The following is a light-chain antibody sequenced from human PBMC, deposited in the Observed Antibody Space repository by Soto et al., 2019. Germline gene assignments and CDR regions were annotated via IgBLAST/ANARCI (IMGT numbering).Light chain of an antibody. CDR1: QSVTTY. V-gene: IGKV3D-20*01. CDR2: GAS. J-gene: IGKJ1*01. CDR3: QQYGSSPTT. Sequence: EIVLTHSPATLSLSPWERASLSCGASQSVTTYLAWYQQKPGLAPRLLIYGASRRATGIPDRFSGSGSGTDFTLTISRLEPEDFAVYFCQQYGSSPTTFGHGTKVDIK.